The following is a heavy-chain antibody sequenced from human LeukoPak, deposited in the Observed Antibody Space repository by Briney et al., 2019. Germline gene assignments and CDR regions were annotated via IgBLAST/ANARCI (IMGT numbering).Heavy chain of an antibody. D-gene: IGHD6-6*01. CDR2: IIPIFGTA. CDR1: GGTFSSYA. V-gene: IGHV1-69*13. Sequence: GASVKVSCKASGGTFSSYAISWVRQAPGQGLEWMGGIIPIFGTANYAQKFQGRVTITADESTSTAYMELSSLRSEDTAVYYCARAQQMYSSSPPFDYWGQGTLVTVSS. CDR3: ARAQQMYSSSPPFDY. J-gene: IGHJ4*02.